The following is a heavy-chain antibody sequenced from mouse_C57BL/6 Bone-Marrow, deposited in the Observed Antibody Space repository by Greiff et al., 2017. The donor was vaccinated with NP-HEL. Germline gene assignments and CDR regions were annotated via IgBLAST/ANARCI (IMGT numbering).Heavy chain of an antibody. CDR1: GYSITSGYD. V-gene: IGHV3-1*01. Sequence: EVKLLESGPGMVKPSQSLSLTCTVTGYSITSGYDWHWIRHFPGNKLEWMGYISYSGSTNYNPSLQSRISITHDTSKNHFFLKLNSVTTEDTATYYCARERDLYYGSSFGYFDVWGTGTTVTVSS. CDR2: ISYSGST. J-gene: IGHJ1*03. CDR3: ARERDLYYGSSFGYFDV. D-gene: IGHD1-1*01.